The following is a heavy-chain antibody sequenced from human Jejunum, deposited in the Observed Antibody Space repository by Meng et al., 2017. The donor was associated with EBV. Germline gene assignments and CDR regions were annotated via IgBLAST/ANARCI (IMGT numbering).Heavy chain of an antibody. D-gene: IGHD3-10*01. CDR1: GGSFSDYY. V-gene: IGHV4-34*01. CDR3: ARLGGYASGTYYPIDP. CDR2: INHGGGA. Sequence: QGQLPQWSAGLLKPSETLSLTCAVYGGSFSDYYWTWIRQPPGKGLEWIGEINHGGGAIYNPSLKSRVTISVDTSKNQFSLKLSSVTAADTAVYYCARLGGYASGTYYPIDPWGQGTLVTVSS. J-gene: IGHJ5*02.